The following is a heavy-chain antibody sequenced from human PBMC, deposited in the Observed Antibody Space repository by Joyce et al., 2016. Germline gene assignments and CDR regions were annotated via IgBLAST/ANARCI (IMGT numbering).Heavy chain of an antibody. CDR2: FYSTRSI. J-gene: IGHJ4*02. D-gene: IGHD1-1*01. CDR1: GDSISSTKYF. Sequence: QLQLQESGPGLVKPSETLFLTCTVSGDSISSTKYFWGWLRQSPGKGRDWIGSFYSTRSIYYTPSLRSRVTISLDTTRNQFSLDVTSVTAADTAVYYCARGRNWSFLSHFDFWGQGTLVPVSS. V-gene: IGHV4-39*07. CDR3: ARGRNWSFLSHFDF.